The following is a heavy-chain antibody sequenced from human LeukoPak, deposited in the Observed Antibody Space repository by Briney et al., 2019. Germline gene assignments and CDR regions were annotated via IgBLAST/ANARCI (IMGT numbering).Heavy chain of an antibody. J-gene: IGHJ5*02. CDR3: ARDPPHDYYDSSGYSP. V-gene: IGHV4-39*07. D-gene: IGHD3-22*01. CDR1: GGSISSSSYY. Sequence: PSETLSLTCTVSGGSISSSSYYWGWIRQPPGKGLEWIGSIYYSGSTYYNPSLKSRVTISVDTSKNQFSLKLSSVTAAGTAVYYCARDPPHDYYDSSGYSPLGQGTLVTVSS. CDR2: IYYSGST.